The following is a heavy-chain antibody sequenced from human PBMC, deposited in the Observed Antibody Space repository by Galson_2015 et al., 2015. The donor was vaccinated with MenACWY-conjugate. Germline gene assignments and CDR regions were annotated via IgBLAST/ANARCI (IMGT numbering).Heavy chain of an antibody. Sequence: SLRLSCAASGFTFSNYDMHWVREERGKGLEWVSGISTGGDTYYSGSVKGRFTISRENAKNSLYLQMDSLRPGDTAIYYCVRGFLSRDKWNGLGLDVWGQGTLVTVSS. J-gene: IGHJ4*02. CDR3: VRGFLSRDKWNGLGLDV. CDR1: GFTFSNYD. CDR2: ISTGGDT. V-gene: IGHV3-13*01. D-gene: IGHD1-20*01.